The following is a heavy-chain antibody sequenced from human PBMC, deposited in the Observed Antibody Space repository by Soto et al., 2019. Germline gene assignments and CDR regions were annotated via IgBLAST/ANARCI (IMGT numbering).Heavy chain of an antibody. CDR3: AKDRSSSWYSNWFDP. CDR2: ISWNSGSI. V-gene: IGHV3-9*01. Sequence: SLRLSCVASGFTFDDYAMHWVRQAPGKGLEWVSGISWNSGSIGYADSVKGRFTISRDNAKNPLYLQMNSLRAEDTALYYCAKDRSSSWYSNWFDPWGQGTLVTVSS. CDR1: GFTFDDYA. D-gene: IGHD6-13*01. J-gene: IGHJ5*02.